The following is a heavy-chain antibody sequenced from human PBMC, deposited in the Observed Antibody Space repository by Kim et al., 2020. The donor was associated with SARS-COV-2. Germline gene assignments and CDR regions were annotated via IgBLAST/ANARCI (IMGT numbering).Heavy chain of an antibody. CDR1: GFTISTYW. D-gene: IGHD1-1*01. CDR3: AIGPSRLAWTERGAVDY. Sequence: GGSLRLSCAASGFTISTYWMTWVRQAPGKGLEWVALIKEDGTERYNVDSVKGRFTISRDIAKDSVYLQMNSLRVEDTAMYFCAIGPSRLAWTERGAVDYWGQGTLVLLSS. CDR2: IKEDGTER. J-gene: IGHJ4*02. V-gene: IGHV3-7*03.